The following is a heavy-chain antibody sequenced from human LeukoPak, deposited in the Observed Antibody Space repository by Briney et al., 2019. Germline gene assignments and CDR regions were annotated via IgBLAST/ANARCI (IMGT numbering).Heavy chain of an antibody. Sequence: GGSLRLSCAASGFTFSSYAMHWVRQAPGKGLEWVAVISYAGSGKYYADSVKGRFTIFRDNSKNTLYLQMNSLRAEDTAMYYCARGPLTGRWPDMGFDYWGQGTLVTVSS. V-gene: IGHV3-30-3*01. CDR1: GFTFSSYA. CDR3: ARGPLTGRWPDMGFDY. D-gene: IGHD5-24*01. J-gene: IGHJ4*02. CDR2: ISYAGSGK.